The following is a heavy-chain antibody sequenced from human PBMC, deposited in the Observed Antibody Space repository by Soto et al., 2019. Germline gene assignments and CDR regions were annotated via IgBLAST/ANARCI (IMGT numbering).Heavy chain of an antibody. D-gene: IGHD1-7*01. CDR3: AVGNSTTYNRFDP. J-gene: IGHJ5*02. V-gene: IGHV1-69*01. CDR2: FNPIFGAP. Sequence: QVKLVQSGAEVKKPGSSVKVSCKASGGTFSNSAIYWVRQAPGQGLVWMGGFNPIFGAPYYAQTFQGRVTITADESTGNVYMDLNSLRSEDTAIYYCAVGNSTTYNRFDPWGQGTLVTVSS. CDR1: GGTFSNSA.